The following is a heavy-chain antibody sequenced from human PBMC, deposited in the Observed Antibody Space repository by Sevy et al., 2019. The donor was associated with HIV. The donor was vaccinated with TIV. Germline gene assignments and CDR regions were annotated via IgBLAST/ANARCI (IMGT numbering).Heavy chain of an antibody. J-gene: IGHJ6*02. CDR2: ISAYNGNT. V-gene: IGHV1-18*01. D-gene: IGHD3-22*01. CDR3: ARFYDSSGYSYYGMDV. CDR1: GYTFTSYG. Sequence: ASVKVSCKASGYTFTSYGISWVRQAPGQGLEWMGWISAYNGNTNYAQKLQGRVTMTTDTSTSTAYMELRSLRSDDTAVYYCARFYDSSGYSYYGMDVWGQGTTVTVSS.